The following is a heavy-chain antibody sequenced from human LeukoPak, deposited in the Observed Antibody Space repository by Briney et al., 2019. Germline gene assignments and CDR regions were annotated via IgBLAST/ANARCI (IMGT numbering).Heavy chain of an antibody. CDR1: GYTFTGYY. CDR2: INPNTGAT. V-gene: IGHV1-2*02. J-gene: IGHJ4*02. D-gene: IGHD3-3*01. Sequence: ASVKVSCKASGYTFTGYYMHWVRQAPGQGLEWMGWINPNTGATSYAQNFQGRVTMTRDSSISTGYMDLSRLRSDDTAVYYCARAGVYTYYDFWSGYLKGPDYWGQGTLVTVSS. CDR3: ARAGVYTYYDFWSGYLKGPDY.